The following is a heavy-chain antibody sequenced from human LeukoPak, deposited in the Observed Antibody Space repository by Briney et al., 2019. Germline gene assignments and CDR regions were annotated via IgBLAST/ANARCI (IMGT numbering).Heavy chain of an antibody. CDR3: AIGSYCSGGSCYPLFDY. Sequence: GGSLRLSCAASGFTVNNNYMNWVRQAPGKGLEWVSGIYSDGSTYYADSVKGRFTISRDSSKNTLYLQMSSLRAEDTAVYYCAIGSYCSGGSCYPLFDYWGRGTLVTVSS. V-gene: IGHV3-53*01. CDR2: IYSDGST. D-gene: IGHD2-15*01. CDR1: GFTVNNNY. J-gene: IGHJ4*02.